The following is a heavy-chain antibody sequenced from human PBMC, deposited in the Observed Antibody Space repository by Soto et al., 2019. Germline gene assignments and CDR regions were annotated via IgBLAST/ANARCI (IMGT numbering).Heavy chain of an antibody. V-gene: IGHV1-18*01. D-gene: IGHD3-22*01. CDR3: ARDTPHRRDSSEIDP. J-gene: IGHJ5*02. CDR1: GYSFTTYG. CDR2: ISSYNGKT. Sequence: GASVKVSCKTSGYSFTTYGISWVRQAPGQGFDWMGWISSYNGKTNFAQKHQGRLTMTTDTSTSTFYMELRSLTSDDTAVYYCARDTPHRRDSSEIDPWGQGTLVTVSS.